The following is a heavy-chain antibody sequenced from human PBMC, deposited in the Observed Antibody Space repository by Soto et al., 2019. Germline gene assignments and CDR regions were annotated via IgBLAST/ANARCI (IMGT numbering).Heavy chain of an antibody. Sequence: QVQLVQSGAEVREPGASVKVSCKASGYSFTNNDVSWMRQATGQGLEWMGWMNPGSGDTGYAQKFQGRVTMTRDISKATAYMELSSLRSDDTAIYYCARMATFGSLNWFDPWGQGTLVTVSS. D-gene: IGHD3-16*01. CDR2: MNPGSGDT. J-gene: IGHJ5*02. CDR3: ARMATFGSLNWFDP. V-gene: IGHV1-8*01. CDR1: GYSFTNND.